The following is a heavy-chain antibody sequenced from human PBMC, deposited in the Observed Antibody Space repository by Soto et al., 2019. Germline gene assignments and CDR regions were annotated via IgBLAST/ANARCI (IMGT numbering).Heavy chain of an antibody. V-gene: IGHV4-34*01. CDR3: ARYRGWLLGMNFDY. CDR2: INHSGST. Sequence: SETLSLTCAVYGGSFSGYYWSWIRQPPGKGLEWIGEINHSGSTNYNPSLKSRVTISVDTSKNQFSLKLSSVTAADTAAYYCARYRGWLLGMNFDYWGQGTLVTVSS. J-gene: IGHJ4*02. CDR1: GGSFSGYY. D-gene: IGHD5-12*01.